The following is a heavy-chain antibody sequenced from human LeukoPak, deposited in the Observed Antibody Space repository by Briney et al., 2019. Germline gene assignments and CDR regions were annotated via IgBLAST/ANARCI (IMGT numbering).Heavy chain of an antibody. Sequence: GGSLRLSCAASGFTVSSNYMSWVRQAPGKGLEWVSVIYSGGSTYYADSVKGRFTISRDNSKNTLYLQMNSMRAEDTAVNYCARDHPGYSYGYAYWGQGTLVTVSS. J-gene: IGHJ4*02. CDR2: IYSGGST. V-gene: IGHV3-66*02. CDR1: GFTVSSNY. D-gene: IGHD5-18*01. CDR3: ARDHPGYSYGYAY.